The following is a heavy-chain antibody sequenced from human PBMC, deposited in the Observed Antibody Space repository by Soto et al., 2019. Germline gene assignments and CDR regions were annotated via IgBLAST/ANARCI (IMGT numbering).Heavy chain of an antibody. J-gene: IGHJ4*02. CDR2: INPSDGSR. Sequence: QVQLMQSGAEVKKPGASVKISCKASGYSFSSHYIHWVRQAPGQGPEWMGKINPSDGSRSYAQKLQVRITMTRDTSTSTVYMELRSLTSEDTAVYYCARGVTLTTLSYFDQWGLGALVTVSS. V-gene: IGHV1-46*04. D-gene: IGHD4-17*01. CDR1: GYSFSSHY. CDR3: ARGVTLTTLSYFDQ.